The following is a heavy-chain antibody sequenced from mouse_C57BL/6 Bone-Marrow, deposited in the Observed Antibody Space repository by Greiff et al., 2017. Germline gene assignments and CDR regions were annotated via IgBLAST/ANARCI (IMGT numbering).Heavy chain of an antibody. D-gene: IGHD3-2*02. CDR2: ILPNSGST. CDR3: ARGGQVSLIFAY. CDR1: GYTFTSYW. J-gene: IGHJ3*01. V-gene: IGHV1-64*01. Sequence: VQLQQPGAELVKPGASVKLSCKASGYTFTSYWMHWVKQRPGQGLEWIGMILPNSGSTNYNEKFKSKATLTVAKSSSTAYMQLSSLTSEDSAVEYCARGGQVSLIFAYWGQGTLVTVSA.